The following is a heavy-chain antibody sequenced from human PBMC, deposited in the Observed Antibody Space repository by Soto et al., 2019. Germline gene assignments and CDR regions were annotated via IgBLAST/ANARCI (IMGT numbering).Heavy chain of an antibody. CDR3: ARVYGVPAAADPFDI. V-gene: IGHV3-53*04. D-gene: IGHD2-2*01. J-gene: IGHJ3*02. Sequence: GGSLRLSCAASGFTVSSNYMSWVRQAPGKGLEWVSVIYSGGSTYYADSVKGRFTISRHNSKNTLYLQMNSLRAEDTAVYYCARVYGVPAAADPFDIWGQGTMVTVSS. CDR1: GFTVSSNY. CDR2: IYSGGST.